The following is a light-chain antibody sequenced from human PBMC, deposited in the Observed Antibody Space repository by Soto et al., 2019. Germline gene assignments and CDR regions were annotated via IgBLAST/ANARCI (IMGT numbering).Light chain of an antibody. J-gene: IGKJ1*01. CDR2: DAS. V-gene: IGKV1-5*01. CDR1: QTIGAS. Sequence: DIQMTQSPPTLSASVGDRITITCRASQTIGASLAWYRQKPGKAPELLIYDASSLESGVPSRFSGSGSGTEFTLTISSLQPDDFATYFCQQYNVYWTFGQGTKVDIK. CDR3: QQYNVYWT.